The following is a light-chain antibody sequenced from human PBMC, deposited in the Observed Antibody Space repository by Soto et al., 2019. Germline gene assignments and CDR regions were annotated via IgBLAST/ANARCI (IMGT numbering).Light chain of an antibody. Sequence: VLTQPPSVSAAPGQKVTISCSGSSSNIGGNSVSWYQQLPGTAPKLLIYDDNNRPSGIPDRFSGSKSGTSATLCITGFQTEDEADYYCGSWDSSLSAYVFGTGTKVTVL. V-gene: IGLV1-51*01. CDR1: SSNIGGNS. CDR3: GSWDSSLSAYV. CDR2: DDN. J-gene: IGLJ1*01.